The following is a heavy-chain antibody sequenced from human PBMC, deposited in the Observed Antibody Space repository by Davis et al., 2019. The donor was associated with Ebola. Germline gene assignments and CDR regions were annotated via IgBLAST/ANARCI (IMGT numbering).Heavy chain of an antibody. V-gene: IGHV3-73*01. J-gene: IGHJ4*02. CDR3: TSAQPDY. D-gene: IGHD1-14*01. Sequence: GGSLRLSCAASGFTFSSYWMSWVRQASGKGLEWVGRIRSKANSYATAYAASVKGRFTISRDDSKNTAYLQMNSLKTEDTAVYYCTSAQPDYWGQGTLVTVSS. CDR2: IRSKANSYAT. CDR1: GFTFSSYW.